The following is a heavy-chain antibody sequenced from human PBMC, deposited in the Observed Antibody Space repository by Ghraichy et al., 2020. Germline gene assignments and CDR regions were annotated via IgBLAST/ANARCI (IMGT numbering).Heavy chain of an antibody. CDR2: IYHRGST. CDR3: ARDRNGYCSSTSCYAGDYSYGMDV. J-gene: IGHJ6*02. V-gene: IGHV4-4*02. Sequence: SETLSLTCAVSGGSISSSNWWSWVRQPPGKGLEWIGEIYHRGSTNYNPSLKSRVTISVDKSKNQFSLKLSSVTAADTAVYFCARDRNGYCSSTSCYAGDYSYGMDVWGQGTTVTVSS. CDR1: GGSISSSNW. D-gene: IGHD2-2*03.